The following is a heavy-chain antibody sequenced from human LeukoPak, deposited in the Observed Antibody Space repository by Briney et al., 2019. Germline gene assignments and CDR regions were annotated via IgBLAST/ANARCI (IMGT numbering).Heavy chain of an antibody. CDR3: ARAITIFGVALNNWFDP. J-gene: IGHJ5*02. CDR1: GFTVSSNY. D-gene: IGHD3-3*01. V-gene: IGHV3-53*01. Sequence: GGSLRLSCAASGFTVSSNYMSWVRQAPGKGLEWVSVIYSGGSTYYADSVKGRFTISRDNSKNTLYLQMNSLRAEDTAVYYCARAITIFGVALNNWFDPWGQGTLVTVSS. CDR2: IYSGGST.